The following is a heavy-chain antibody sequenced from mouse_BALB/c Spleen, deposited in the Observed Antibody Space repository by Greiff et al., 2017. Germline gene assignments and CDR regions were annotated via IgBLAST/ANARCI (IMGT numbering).Heavy chain of an antibody. Sequence: EVQLMESGGGLVKPGGSLKLSCAASGFTFSSYAMSWVRQTPEKRLEWVASISSGGSTYYPDSVKGRFTISRDNARNILYLQMSSLRSEDTAMYYCATAYYGNSAWLAYWGQGTLVTVSA. CDR1: GFTFSSYA. V-gene: IGHV5-6-5*01. CDR3: ATAYYGNSAWLAY. J-gene: IGHJ3*01. D-gene: IGHD2-10*01. CDR2: ISSGGST.